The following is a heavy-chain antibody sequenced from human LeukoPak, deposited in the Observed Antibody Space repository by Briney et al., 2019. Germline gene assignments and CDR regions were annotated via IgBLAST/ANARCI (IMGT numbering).Heavy chain of an antibody. CDR1: GFTFSSYS. CDR3: APGGPLDY. D-gene: IGHD2-8*02. V-gene: IGHV3-48*01. CDR2: ISSSSTI. Sequence: GGSLRLSCAASGFTFSSYSMNWVRQAPGKGLEWVSYISSSSTIYYADSVKGRFTISRDNAKNSLYLQMNSLRAEDTAVYYCAPGGPLDYWGQGTLVTVSS. J-gene: IGHJ4*02.